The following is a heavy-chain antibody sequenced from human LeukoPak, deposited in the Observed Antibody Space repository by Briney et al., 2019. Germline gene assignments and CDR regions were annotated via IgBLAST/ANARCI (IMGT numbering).Heavy chain of an antibody. CDR2: INSSGGT. CDR3: ARAYYGSPEEP. Sequence: ASVKVSCKASGYTFTSYYMHWVRQAPGQGLEWMGIINSSGGTSYAQKFQGRVTMTRDTSTTTLYMELSSLRSEDTAVYYCARAYYGSPEEPWGQGTLVTVSS. CDR1: GYTFTSYY. J-gene: IGHJ5*02. D-gene: IGHD3-3*01. V-gene: IGHV1-46*01.